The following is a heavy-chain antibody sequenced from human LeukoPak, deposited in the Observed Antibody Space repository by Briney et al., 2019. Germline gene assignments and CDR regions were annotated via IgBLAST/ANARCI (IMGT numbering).Heavy chain of an antibody. Sequence: GGSLRLSCAASGFTFSSYAMSGVREAPGEGLEWVSAISGSGGSRYYAGSVKGRFTISRDNSKNTLYLQMNSLRAEDTAVYDCGKGYSPWGQGTLVSVFS. CDR3: GKGYSP. V-gene: IGHV3-23*01. J-gene: IGHJ5*02. CDR2: ISGSGGSR. D-gene: IGHD5-18*01. CDR1: GFTFSSYA.